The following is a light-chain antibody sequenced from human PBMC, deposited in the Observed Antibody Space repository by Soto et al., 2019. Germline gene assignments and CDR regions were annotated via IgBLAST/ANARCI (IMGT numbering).Light chain of an antibody. CDR3: QKYNSAPRT. CDR1: QGISNY. CDR2: EAS. V-gene: IGKV1-27*01. Sequence: DIPMTQSPSSLSASVGDRVTITCRASQGISNYLAWYQQKPGRVPKLLIYEASTSQSGVPSRFSGSGSGTDFTLTISSLQPEDVAPYYCQKYNSAPRTFGQGTKVEIK. J-gene: IGKJ1*01.